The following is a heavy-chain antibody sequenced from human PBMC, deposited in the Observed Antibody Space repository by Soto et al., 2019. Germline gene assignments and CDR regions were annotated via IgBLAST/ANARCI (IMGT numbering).Heavy chain of an antibody. CDR1: GGSVNGYY. CDR3: ATRITVFGLLIPPFDP. V-gene: IGHV4-34*01. CDR2: INHTGGT. Sequence: SETLSLTCAVYGGSVNGYYWNWIRQPPGKGLEWIGEINHTGGTHDNPSLKSRVTMSVDTSKNQFSLRLSSVTAADTAIYYCATRITVFGLLIPPFDPWGQGTQVTVSS. D-gene: IGHD3-3*01. J-gene: IGHJ5*02.